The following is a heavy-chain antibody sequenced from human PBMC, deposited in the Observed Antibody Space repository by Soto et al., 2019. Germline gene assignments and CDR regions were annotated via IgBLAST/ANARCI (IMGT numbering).Heavy chain of an antibody. V-gene: IGHV1-3*04. J-gene: IGHJ4*02. Sequence: ASVKVSCKASGYTFTSYAMHWVRQAPGQRLEWMGWINTDNGNTKYSQKFQGRVTITRDTSATTAYMELSSLRSEDTAVYYCARENGITVTPFDYWGQGTLVTVSS. D-gene: IGHD4-17*01. CDR2: INTDNGNT. CDR1: GYTFTSYA. CDR3: ARENGITVTPFDY.